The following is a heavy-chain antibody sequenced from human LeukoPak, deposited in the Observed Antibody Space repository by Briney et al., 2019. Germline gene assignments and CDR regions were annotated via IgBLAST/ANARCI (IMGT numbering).Heavy chain of an antibody. Sequence: SQTLSLTCTVSGGSISSKSYYWSWIRQPAGTGLEWIGRIYTSGSTNYNPSLKSRVTISVDTSKNQFSLKLSSVTAADTAVYYCARDGGPGIATPYGYYYMDVWGKGTTVTISS. CDR1: GGSISSKSYY. V-gene: IGHV4-61*02. CDR2: IYTSGST. J-gene: IGHJ6*03. CDR3: ARDGGPGIATPYGYYYMDV. D-gene: IGHD6-13*01.